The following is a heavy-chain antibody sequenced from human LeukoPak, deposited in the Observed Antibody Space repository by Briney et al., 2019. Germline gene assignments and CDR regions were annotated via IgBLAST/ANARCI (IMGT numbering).Heavy chain of an antibody. CDR2: IYYSGST. CDR3: ARDRLPIAAA. V-gene: IGHV4-31*03. Sequence: SETLSLTCTVSGGSISSGSYYWSWIRQHPGKGLEWIGYIYYSGSTYYNPSLKSRVTISVDTSKNQFSLKLSSVTAADTAVYYCARDRLPIAAAWGQGTLVTVSS. J-gene: IGHJ4*02. D-gene: IGHD6-13*01. CDR1: GGSISSGSYY.